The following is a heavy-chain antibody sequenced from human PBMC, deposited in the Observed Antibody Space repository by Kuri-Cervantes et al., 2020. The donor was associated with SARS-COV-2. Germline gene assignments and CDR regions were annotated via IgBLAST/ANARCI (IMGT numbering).Heavy chain of an antibody. D-gene: IGHD3-10*01. V-gene: IGHV4-38-2*02. CDR2: IYHSGST. CDR1: GYSISSGYY. Sequence: GSLRLSCTVSGYSISSGYYWGWIRQPPGKGLEWIGSIYHSGSTYYTPSLKSRVTISVDTSKNQFSLKLSSVTAADTAVYYCARDRGLWFGELLLGNWFDPWGQGTLVTVSS. CDR3: ARDRGLWFGELLLGNWFDP. J-gene: IGHJ5*02.